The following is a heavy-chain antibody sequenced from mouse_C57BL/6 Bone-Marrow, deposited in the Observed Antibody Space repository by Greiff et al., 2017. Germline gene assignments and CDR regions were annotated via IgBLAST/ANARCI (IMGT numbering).Heavy chain of an antibody. V-gene: IGHV1-50*01. Sequence: VQLQQPGAELVKPGASVTLSCKASGYTFTSYWMQWVKQRPGQGLEWIGEIDPSDSYTNYNQKFKGKATLTVDTSSSTAYMQLSSLTSEDSAVYYCAREGYDYDGFAYWGQGTLVTVSA. J-gene: IGHJ3*01. CDR3: AREGYDYDGFAY. CDR2: IDPSDSYT. D-gene: IGHD2-4*01. CDR1: GYTFTSYW.